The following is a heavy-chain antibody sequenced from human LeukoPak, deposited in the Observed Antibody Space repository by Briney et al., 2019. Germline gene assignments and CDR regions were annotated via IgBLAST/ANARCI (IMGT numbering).Heavy chain of an antibody. V-gene: IGHV4-34*01. CDR3: EGRITMVRGVKRAI. Sequence: KPSETLSLTCAVYGGSFSGYYWSWIRQPPGKGLEWIGEINHSGSTNYNPSLKSRVTISVDTSKNQFSLKLSSVTAADTAVYYCEGRITMVRGVKRAIWGQGTMVTVSS. CDR2: INHSGST. CDR1: GGSFSGYY. J-gene: IGHJ3*02. D-gene: IGHD3-10*01.